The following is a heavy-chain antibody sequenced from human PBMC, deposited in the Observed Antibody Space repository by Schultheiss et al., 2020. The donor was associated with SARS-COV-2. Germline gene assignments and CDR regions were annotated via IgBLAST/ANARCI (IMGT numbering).Heavy chain of an antibody. Sequence: SQTLSLTCTVSGGSISSYYWSWIRQPPGKGLEWIGYIYYSGSTNYNPSLKSRVTISVDTSKNQFSLKLSSVTAADTAVYYCARDGSAATRYGMDVWGRGTTVTVSS. CDR3: ARDGSAATRYGMDV. J-gene: IGHJ6*02. CDR2: IYYSGST. CDR1: GGSISSYY. V-gene: IGHV4-59*01. D-gene: IGHD2-15*01.